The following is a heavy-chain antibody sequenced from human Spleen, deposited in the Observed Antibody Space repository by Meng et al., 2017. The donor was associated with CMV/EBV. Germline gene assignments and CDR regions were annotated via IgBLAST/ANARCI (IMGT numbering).Heavy chain of an antibody. V-gene: IGHV4-4*02. CDR1: SGSW. J-gene: IGHJ4*02. D-gene: IGHD3-3*01. Sequence: SGSWWGWVRQPTGKGLEWIGEIYHSGSTNYNPSLKSRVTISVDKSKNQFSLKLSSVTAADTAVYYCASRTLQYDFWSGYNYRGFDYWGQGTLVTVSS. CDR3: ASRTLQYDFWSGYNYRGFDY. CDR2: IYHSGST.